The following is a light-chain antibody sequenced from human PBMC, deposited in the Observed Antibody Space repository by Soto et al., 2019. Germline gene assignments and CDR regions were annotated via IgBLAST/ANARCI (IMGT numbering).Light chain of an antibody. Sequence: EIVLTQSPATPSLYPRERAHLSCRASQSVSSFLGCYQQKPGQAPRLLIYYAANRATGTPARFSGSGSGTDFTLTISSLEPEDFAVYYCQQRSNWPPRITFGQGDTTGD. J-gene: IGKJ5*01. CDR3: QQRSNWPPRIT. V-gene: IGKV3-11*01. CDR1: QSVSSF. CDR2: YAA.